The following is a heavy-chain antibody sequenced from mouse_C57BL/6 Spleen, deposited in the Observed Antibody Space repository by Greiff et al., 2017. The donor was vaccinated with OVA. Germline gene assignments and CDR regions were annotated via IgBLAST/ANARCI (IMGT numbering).Heavy chain of an antibody. Sequence: LQQPGAELVMPGASVKLSCKASGYTFTSYWMHWVKQRPGQGLEWIGEIDPSDSYTNYNQKFKGKSTLTVDKSSSTAYMQLSSLTSEDSAVYYCARVYDYWYFDVWGTGTTVTVSS. J-gene: IGHJ1*03. CDR2: IDPSDSYT. CDR1: GYTFTSYW. CDR3: ARVYDYWYFDV. V-gene: IGHV1-69*01. D-gene: IGHD2-3*01.